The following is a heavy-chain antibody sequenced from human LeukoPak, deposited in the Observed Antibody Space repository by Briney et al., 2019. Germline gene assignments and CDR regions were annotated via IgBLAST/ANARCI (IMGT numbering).Heavy chain of an antibody. D-gene: IGHD3-10*01. CDR1: GGSIVSYY. CDR2: IFYSGST. Sequence: PSETLSLTCTVSGGSIVSYYWTWIRQPPGKGLEWIGYIFYSGSTNYNPSLKSRATISVDTSKNQFSLKLSPVTAADTAPYYCARERYDYGSGSFFDYWGQGTLVTVSS. V-gene: IGHV4-59*01. J-gene: IGHJ4*02. CDR3: ARERYDYGSGSFFDY.